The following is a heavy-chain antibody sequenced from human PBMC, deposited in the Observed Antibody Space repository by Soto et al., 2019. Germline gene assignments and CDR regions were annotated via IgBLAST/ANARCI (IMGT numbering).Heavy chain of an antibody. CDR3: AKDGPRHGSGSARPPYWYFDL. V-gene: IGHV3-30*18. CDR1: GFTFSSYG. Sequence: QVQLVESGGGVVQPGRSLRLSCAASGFTFSSYGMHWVRQAPGKGLEWGEVKSYDGSNKYYADSVKGRFTISRDNSKNTLYLQMNSLRVEDTAVYYCAKDGPRHGSGSARPPYWYFDLWGRGTLVTVSS. CDR2: KSYDGSNK. J-gene: IGHJ2*01. D-gene: IGHD3-10*01.